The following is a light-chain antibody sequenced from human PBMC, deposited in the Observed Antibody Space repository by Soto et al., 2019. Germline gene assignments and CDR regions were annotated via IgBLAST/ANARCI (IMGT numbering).Light chain of an antibody. CDR3: QHSYSIPFT. J-gene: IGKJ2*01. CDR1: QNIYSY. V-gene: IGKV1-39*01. Sequence: DIQMTQSPSSLSSSVGDRVTITCRASQNIYSYLNWYQQKPGTAPKLLIYTASNLQRGVPSKFSGSGSGTDITLTISSLQPEDFATYYCQHSYSIPFTFGQGTKLEI. CDR2: TAS.